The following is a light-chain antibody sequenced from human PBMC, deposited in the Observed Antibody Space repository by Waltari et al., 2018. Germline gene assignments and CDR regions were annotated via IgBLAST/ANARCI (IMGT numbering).Light chain of an antibody. CDR1: SSDFRGYNY. J-gene: IGLJ3*02. CDR2: DVS. V-gene: IGLV2-14*01. CDR3: SSYTSSSTWV. Sequence: QSALTQTASVSESPGQSLTLSCTGTSSDFRGYNYVSWYQQHIGKAPKLMIYDVSKRPSGVSNRFSGSKSGNTASLTISGLQAEDEADYYCSSYTSSSTWVFGGGTKLTVL.